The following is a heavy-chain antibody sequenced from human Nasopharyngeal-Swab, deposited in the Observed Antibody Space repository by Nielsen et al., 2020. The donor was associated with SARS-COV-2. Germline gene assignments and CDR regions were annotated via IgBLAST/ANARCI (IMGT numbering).Heavy chain of an antibody. Sequence: SETLSLTCTVSGGSITGSRHRWGWIRQPPGKGLEWIGQILVNRYTEYHPSVRGRITVYADTSENSFSLRLNSVTAADTAVYYCARLDPFGSEDKWGQGTLVTVSS. D-gene: IGHD3-3*01. CDR2: ILVNRYT. CDR3: ARLDPFGSEDK. J-gene: IGHJ4*02. CDR1: GGSITGSRHR. V-gene: IGHV4-39*02.